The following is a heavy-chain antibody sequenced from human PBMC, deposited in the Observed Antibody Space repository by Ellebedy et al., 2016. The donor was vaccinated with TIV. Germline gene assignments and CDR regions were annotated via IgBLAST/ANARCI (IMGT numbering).Heavy chain of an antibody. V-gene: IGHV3-49*03. CDR1: GFTFGDYA. J-gene: IGHJ6*02. CDR3: AGTSGAAAGYYYYYGMDV. CDR2: IRSKAYGGTT. Sequence: PGGSLRLSCTASGFTFGDYAMSWFRQAPGKGLEWVGFIRSKAYGGTTEYAASVKGRFTISRDDSKSIAYLQMNSLRAEDTAVYYCAGTSGAAAGYYYYYGMDVWGQGTTVTVSS. D-gene: IGHD6-13*01.